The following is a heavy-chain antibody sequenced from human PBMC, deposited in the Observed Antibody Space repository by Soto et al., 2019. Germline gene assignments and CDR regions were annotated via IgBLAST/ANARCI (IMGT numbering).Heavy chain of an antibody. J-gene: IGHJ4*02. V-gene: IGHV5-51*01. CDR2: LYPGDFDI. CDR3: ARSYGGEYYDTRSWYFAY. CDR1: GYKFINYW. D-gene: IGHD3-16*01. Sequence: GESLKISCKGSGYKFINYWIGWVRQVPGKGLEWVGILYPGDFDIKYSPSFKGQVTISADKSITTAYLQWSSLKASDTAIYYCARSYGGEYYDTRSWYFAYWGQGTLVTVSS.